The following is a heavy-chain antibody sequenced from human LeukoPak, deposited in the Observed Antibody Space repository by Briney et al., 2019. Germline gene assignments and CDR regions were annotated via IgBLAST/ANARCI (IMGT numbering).Heavy chain of an antibody. J-gene: IGHJ4*02. CDR1: GYTFTGYY. D-gene: IGHD3-16*01. Sequence: ASVKVSCKASGYTFTGYYIHWVRRAPGQGLEWMGWINPSTGDTNYAQKFQGRVTMTRDTSITTAYMELRSLRSDDSAVYYCARGRVWGSYLDYFDYWGQGTLVTVSS. CDR2: INPSTGDT. CDR3: ARGRVWGSYLDYFDY. V-gene: IGHV1-2*02.